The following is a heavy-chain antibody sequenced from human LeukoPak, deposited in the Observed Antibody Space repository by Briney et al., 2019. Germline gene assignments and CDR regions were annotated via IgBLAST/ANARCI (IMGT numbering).Heavy chain of an antibody. V-gene: IGHV1-24*01. J-gene: IGHJ4*02. D-gene: IGHD6-13*01. CDR2: FDPEDGET. Sequence: ASVKVSCKVSGYTLTGLSMHWVRQAPGKGLEWMGGFDPEDGETIYAQKFQGRVTMTEDTSTDTAYMELSSLRSEDTAVYYCATGPSIAAAGTTDYWGQGTLVTVSS. CDR1: GYTLTGLS. CDR3: ATGPSIAAAGTTDY.